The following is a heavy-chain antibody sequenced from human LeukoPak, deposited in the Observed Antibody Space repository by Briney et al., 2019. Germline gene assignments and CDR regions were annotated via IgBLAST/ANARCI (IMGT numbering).Heavy chain of an antibody. CDR2: IYYSGST. Sequence: PSETLSLTCTVSGGSISSYYWSWIRQPPGKGLEWIGYIYYSGSTNYNPSLKSRVTISVDTSKNQFSLKLSSVTAADTAVYYCARDLWFGESFDYWGQGTLVTVSS. J-gene: IGHJ4*02. CDR3: ARDLWFGESFDY. CDR1: GGSISSYY. V-gene: IGHV4-59*01. D-gene: IGHD3-10*01.